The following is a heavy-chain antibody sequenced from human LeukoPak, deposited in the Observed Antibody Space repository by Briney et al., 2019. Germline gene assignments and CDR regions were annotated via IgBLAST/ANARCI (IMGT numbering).Heavy chain of an antibody. V-gene: IGHV3-21*01. J-gene: IGHJ6*04. CDR2: ISGSSSDI. D-gene: IGHD3-10*02. CDR3: AELGITMIGGV. CDR1: EFTFRSYS. Sequence: PGGSLGLSCAGSEFTFRSYSMHWVRQAPGKGLEWVSSISGSSSDIYYADSVKGRFTISRDNAKNSLYLQMNSLRAEDTAVYYCAELGITMIGGVWGKGTTVTISS.